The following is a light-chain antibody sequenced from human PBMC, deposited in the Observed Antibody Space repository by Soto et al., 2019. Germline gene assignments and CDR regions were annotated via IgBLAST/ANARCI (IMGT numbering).Light chain of an antibody. Sequence: QSVLTQPASVSGSPGQSITISCTGTSSDVGGYNYVSWHQQQPGKAPKLMIFDVSNRPSGVSNRFSGSKSGNTASLTISGLQAEDEADYYCSSYTSSSTPYVFGTGTKVTVL. CDR2: DVS. J-gene: IGLJ1*01. CDR1: SSDVGGYNY. V-gene: IGLV2-14*01. CDR3: SSYTSSSTPYV.